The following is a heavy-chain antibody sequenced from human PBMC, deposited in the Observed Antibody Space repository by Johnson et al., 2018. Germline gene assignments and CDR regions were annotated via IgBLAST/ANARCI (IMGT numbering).Heavy chain of an antibody. V-gene: IGHV3-9*01. CDR3: AKDWAYGLDV. CDR1: GFTFDDYA. Sequence: VQLVQSGGGLVQPGRSLRLSCAASGFTFDDYAMHWVRQAPGKGLEWVSGITRNNGSMVYADSVKGRVTISRDNAKNSLHMQMYSLRAEDTAVYYCAKDWAYGLDVWGQGTTVTVSS. J-gene: IGHJ6*02. CDR2: ITRNNGSM.